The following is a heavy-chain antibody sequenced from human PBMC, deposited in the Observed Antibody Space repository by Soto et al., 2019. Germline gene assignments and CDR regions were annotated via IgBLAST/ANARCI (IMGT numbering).Heavy chain of an antibody. J-gene: IGHJ3*02. CDR2: INSDGSST. Sequence: EVQLVESRGGLVQPGGSLRLSCAASGFTFSSYWMHWVRQAPGKGLVWVSRINSDGSSTSYADSVKGRFTISRDNAKNTRYLQMNSLRAEDTAVYYCARVGVVAASDAFDIWGQGTMVTVSS. V-gene: IGHV3-74*01. CDR3: ARVGVVAASDAFDI. D-gene: IGHD2-15*01. CDR1: GFTFSSYW.